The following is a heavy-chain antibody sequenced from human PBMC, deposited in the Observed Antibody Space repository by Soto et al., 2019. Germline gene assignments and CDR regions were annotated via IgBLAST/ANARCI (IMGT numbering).Heavy chain of an antibody. J-gene: IGHJ6*02. CDR3: EKGGAIVAAGTRVYLYNAMDV. CDR1: GYTFTGYY. D-gene: IGHD1-26*01. V-gene: IGHV1-2*02. CDR2: INPNSGDT. Sequence: GASVKVSCKASGYTFTGYYVHWVRQAPGQGLEWMGWINPNSGDTYLSQRFQGRVTMNRDTSIGTAYMELRGLTSDDTAEYYCEKGGAIVAAGTRVYLYNAMDVWGQGTTVTVSS.